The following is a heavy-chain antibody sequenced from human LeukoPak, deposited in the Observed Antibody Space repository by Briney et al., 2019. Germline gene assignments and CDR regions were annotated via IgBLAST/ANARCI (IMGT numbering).Heavy chain of an antibody. D-gene: IGHD3-10*01. CDR2: GYYSGST. J-gene: IGHJ4*02. CDR1: GASTSSSY. Sequence: SETLSLTCTVSGASTSSSYWSWIRQSPGKGLEWIGYGYYSGSTYYNPSLRSRVTISVDTSKNQFSLKLSSVTAADTAVYYCARLQGSGSPPFDYWGQGTLVTVSS. V-gene: IGHV4-59*08. CDR3: ARLQGSGSPPFDY.